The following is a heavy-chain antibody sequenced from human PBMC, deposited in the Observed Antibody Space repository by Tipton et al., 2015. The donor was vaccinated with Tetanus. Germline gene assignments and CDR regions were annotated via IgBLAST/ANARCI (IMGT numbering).Heavy chain of an antibody. J-gene: IGHJ6*02. Sequence: QVQLVQSGAEVKKPGASVKVSCKASGYTFTGYYMYWVRQAPGQGLEWMGWIDPNSGGTVYAQKFQGRVPMTRETSISTAYMELRSLRSDDTAVYYCARDRGDYIYYGMDVWGPGTTVTVS. D-gene: IGHD3-22*01. CDR2: IDPNSGGT. V-gene: IGHV1-2*02. CDR3: ARDRGDYIYYGMDV. CDR1: GYTFTGYY.